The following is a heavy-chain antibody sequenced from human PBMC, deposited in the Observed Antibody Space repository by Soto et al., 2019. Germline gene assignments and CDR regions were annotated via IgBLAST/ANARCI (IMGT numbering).Heavy chain of an antibody. J-gene: IGHJ4*02. CDR3: ARDSPLWFGRTGHFDY. CDR2: ISSSSSYI. D-gene: IGHD3-10*01. V-gene: IGHV3-21*01. Sequence: GGSLRLSCAASGFTFSSYSMNWVRQAPGKGLEWVSSISSSSSYIYYADSVKGRFTISRDNAKNSLYLRMNSLRAEDTAVYYCARDSPLWFGRTGHFDYWGQGTLVTVSS. CDR1: GFTFSSYS.